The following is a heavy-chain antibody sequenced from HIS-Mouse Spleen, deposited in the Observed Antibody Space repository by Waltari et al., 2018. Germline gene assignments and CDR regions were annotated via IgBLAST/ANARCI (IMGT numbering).Heavy chain of an antibody. CDR3: ARDSLGYDFWRKGWFDP. Sequence: QVQLQESGPGLVKPSETLSLTCTVSGYSISSGYYWGWIRQPPGKGLEWIGSIYHSGSNDYNPSLKSRVTISVDTSKNQFSLKLSSVTAADTAVYYCARDSLGYDFWRKGWFDPWGQGTLVTVSS. J-gene: IGHJ5*02. CDR2: IYHSGSN. D-gene: IGHD3-3*01. CDR1: GYSISSGYY. V-gene: IGHV4-38-2*02.